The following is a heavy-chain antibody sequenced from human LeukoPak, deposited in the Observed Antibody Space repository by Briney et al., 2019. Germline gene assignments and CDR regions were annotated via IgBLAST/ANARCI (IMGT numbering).Heavy chain of an antibody. Sequence: GGSLRLSCAASGFTFSSSGMHWVRQAPGKGLEWVALIWYDGSHKYYADSVKGRFTISRDNSKNTLYLQMNSLRAEDTAVYYCARDLGHSSSWIDYWGQGTLVPVSS. V-gene: IGHV3-33*01. D-gene: IGHD6-13*01. CDR1: GFTFSSSG. J-gene: IGHJ4*02. CDR2: IWYDGSHK. CDR3: ARDLGHSSSWIDY.